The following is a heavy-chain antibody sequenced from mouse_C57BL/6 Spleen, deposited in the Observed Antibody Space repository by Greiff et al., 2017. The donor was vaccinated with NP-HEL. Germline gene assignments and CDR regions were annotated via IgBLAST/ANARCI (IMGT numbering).Heavy chain of an antibody. CDR1: GYTFTDYN. Sequence: VQLQQSGPELVKPGASVKIPCKASGYTFTDYNMDWVKQSHGKSLEWIGDINPNNGGTIYNQKFKGKATLTVDKSSSTAYMELRSLTSEDTAVYYCARAPITTVVAPHWYFDVWGTGTTVTVSS. D-gene: IGHD1-1*01. CDR3: ARAPITTVVAPHWYFDV. V-gene: IGHV1-18*01. J-gene: IGHJ1*03. CDR2: INPNNGGT.